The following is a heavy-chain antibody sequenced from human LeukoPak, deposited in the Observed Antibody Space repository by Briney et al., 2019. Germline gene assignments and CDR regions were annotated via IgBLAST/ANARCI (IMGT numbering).Heavy chain of an antibody. CDR1: GYTFIGYY. CDR3: ARGLDTYYFDSSGYYHGDY. V-gene: IGHV1-2*06. J-gene: IGHJ4*02. CDR2: INPNSGGT. Sequence: ASLKVSCKASGYTFIGYYIHWVRQAPGQGLEWMRRINPNSGGTNYAQRFQGRVTMTRDTSISTAYMELSRLRSDDTAVYYCARGLDTYYFDSSGYYHGDYWGQGTLVTVSS. D-gene: IGHD3-22*01.